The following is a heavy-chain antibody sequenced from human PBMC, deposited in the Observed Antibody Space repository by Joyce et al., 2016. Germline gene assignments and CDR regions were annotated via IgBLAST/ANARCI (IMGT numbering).Heavy chain of an antibody. D-gene: IGHD3-10*01. Sequence: EVRVAEYGGGLVKPGGSLRLSCAASGLTFNVAWMTWVRQAPGKGLEWVGRIKSKTSGETTEYAAPVKGRFTISRDDSKNTVSLQMNGLRTEDTAVYFCAADVAEVGFGELDHWGQGTLVTVSS. CDR3: AADVAEVGFGELDH. V-gene: IGHV3-15*01. CDR1: GLTFNVAW. CDR2: IKSKTSGETT. J-gene: IGHJ4*02.